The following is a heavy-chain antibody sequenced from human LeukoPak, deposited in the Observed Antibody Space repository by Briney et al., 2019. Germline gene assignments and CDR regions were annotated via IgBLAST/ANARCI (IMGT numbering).Heavy chain of an antibody. V-gene: IGHV3-30-3*01. Sequence: GGSLRLSCVVSGFTFTNYVVHWVRQAPGKGLEWVTLVSSDGGIKYYADSVKGRFSVSRDISKNTLYLQMNSLRVDDTAVYYLARNSETTPIPVPGNWGQGTPVTVSS. CDR2: VSSDGGIK. D-gene: IGHD2-15*01. CDR3: ARNSETTPIPVPGN. J-gene: IGHJ4*02. CDR1: GFTFTNYV.